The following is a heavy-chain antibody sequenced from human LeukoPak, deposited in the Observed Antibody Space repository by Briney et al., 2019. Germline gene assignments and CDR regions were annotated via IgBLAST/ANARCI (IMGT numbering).Heavy chain of an antibody. J-gene: IGHJ4*02. CDR2: ISPSGSST. V-gene: IGHV3-23*01. Sequence: GGPLRLSCAASEFTFSSFSMNWVRQAPGKGLEWVSAISPSGSSTNYADSVRGRFTISRDNSKSTVYLQMNSLRAEDTAVYYCAKKGYAGSGTYSYYLDNWGQGTLVTVSS. CDR1: EFTFSSFS. D-gene: IGHD3-10*01. CDR3: AKKGYAGSGTYSYYLDN.